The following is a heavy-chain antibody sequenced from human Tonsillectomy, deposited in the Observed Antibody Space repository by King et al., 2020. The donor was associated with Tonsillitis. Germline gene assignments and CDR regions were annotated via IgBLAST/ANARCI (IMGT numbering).Heavy chain of an antibody. D-gene: IGHD4-17*01. J-gene: IGHJ2*01. V-gene: IGHV4-34*01. CDR1: GGSFSGYY. Sequence: VQLQQWGAGLLKPSETLSLTCAVYGGSFSGYYWSWIRQPPGKGLEWIGEINHSGRTNYNPSLKSRVTISVDTSKNQFSLKLSSVTAADTAVYYCARGSNDNGVDLPTFWYFELWGRGNLVTVSS. CDR2: INHSGRT. CDR3: ARGSNDNGVDLPTFWYFEL.